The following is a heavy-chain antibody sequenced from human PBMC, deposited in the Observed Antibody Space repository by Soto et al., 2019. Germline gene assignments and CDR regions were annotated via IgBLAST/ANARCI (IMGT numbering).Heavy chain of an antibody. CDR2: IYHSGST. CDR3: ATRTTEWYYFDY. J-gene: IGHJ4*02. Sequence: SETLSLTCAVSGGSISSSNWWSWVRQPPGKGLEWIGEIYHSGSTNYNPSLKSRVTISVDESKNQFSLKLSSVTAADTAVYYCATRTTEWYYFDYWGQGTLVTVS. CDR1: GGSISSSNW. D-gene: IGHD4-17*01. V-gene: IGHV4-4*02.